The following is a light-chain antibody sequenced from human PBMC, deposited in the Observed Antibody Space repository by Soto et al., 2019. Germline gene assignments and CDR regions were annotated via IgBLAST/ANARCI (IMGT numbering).Light chain of an antibody. Sequence: DIQMSQSPSSLSASVGDRVTITCQASQDIGKYLNWYQKKPGKAPKLLIYDASNLETGVPSRFSGSGSGTDFTFTISSLQPEDIAVYYCQQYNNWPRTFGQGTKVDIK. CDR2: DAS. V-gene: IGKV1-33*01. J-gene: IGKJ1*01. CDR1: QDIGKY. CDR3: QQYNNWPRT.